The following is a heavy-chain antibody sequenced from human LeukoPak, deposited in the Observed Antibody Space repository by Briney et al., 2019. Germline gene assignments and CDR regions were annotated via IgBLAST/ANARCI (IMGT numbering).Heavy chain of an antibody. CDR3: ARERVRGVIGRYYYYGMDV. D-gene: IGHD3-10*01. Sequence: ASVKVSCKASGYTFTSYDINWVRQATGQGHEWMGWMNPNSGNTGYAQKFQGRVTMTRNTSISTAYMELSSLRTEDTAVYYCARERVRGVIGRYYYYGMDVWGQGTTVTVSS. J-gene: IGHJ6*02. CDR2: MNPNSGNT. CDR1: GYTFTSYD. V-gene: IGHV1-8*01.